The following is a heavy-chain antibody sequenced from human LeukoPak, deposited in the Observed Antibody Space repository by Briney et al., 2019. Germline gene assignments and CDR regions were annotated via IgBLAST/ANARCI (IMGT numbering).Heavy chain of an antibody. CDR1: GGTFSSYA. CDR2: IIPIFGIA. D-gene: IGHD3-9*01. Sequence: SVKVSCKASGGTFSSYAISWVRQAPGQGLEWMGRIIPIFGIANYAQKFQGRVTITADKSTSTAYMELSSLRSEDTAVYYCAKWGDYDVLTGYYVSDYWGQGTLVTVSS. V-gene: IGHV1-69*04. J-gene: IGHJ4*02. CDR3: AKWGDYDVLTGYYVSDY.